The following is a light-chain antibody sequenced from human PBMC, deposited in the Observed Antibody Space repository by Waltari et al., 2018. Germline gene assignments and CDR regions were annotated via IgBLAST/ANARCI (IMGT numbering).Light chain of an antibody. V-gene: IGKV3-20*01. CDR2: GAS. J-gene: IGKJ1*01. Sequence: EIVLTQSPGTLSLSPGERATLSCRASQTVSSSDLAWYQQRPGQTPRLLISGASRRATGIPARFRGTGSGTDYTLAISSLEPEDFAVYYCQQYGSSPRTFGEGTKVEI. CDR1: QTVSSSD. CDR3: QQYGSSPRT.